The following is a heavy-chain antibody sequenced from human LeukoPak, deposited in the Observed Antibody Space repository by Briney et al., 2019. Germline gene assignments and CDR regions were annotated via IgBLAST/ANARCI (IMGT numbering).Heavy chain of an antibody. Sequence: ASVKVSCKASGGTFSSYAISWVRQATGQGLEWMGWMNTNSGNTGYSQNFQGRVTMTRDTSISTAYMELSSLMSEDTAVYYCARGLPKAVFGMVIEDWGQGTLVTVSS. V-gene: IGHV1-8*02. J-gene: IGHJ1*01. CDR1: GGTFSSYA. CDR2: MNTNSGNT. CDR3: ARGLPKAVFGMVIED. D-gene: IGHD3-3*01.